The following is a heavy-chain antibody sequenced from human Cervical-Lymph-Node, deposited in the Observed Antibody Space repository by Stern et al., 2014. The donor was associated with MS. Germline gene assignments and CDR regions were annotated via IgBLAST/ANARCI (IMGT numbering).Heavy chain of an antibody. Sequence: QLQLQESGPGLVKPSQTLSLTCTVSGGSISSGSYYWSWIRQPAGKGLEWIGRIYTSGSTNYNPSLKSRVTISVDTSKNQFSLKLSSVTAADTAVYYCAADYDLHWFDPWGQGTLVTVSS. V-gene: IGHV4-61*02. D-gene: IGHD3-22*01. CDR3: AADYDLHWFDP. CDR1: GGSISSGSYY. J-gene: IGHJ5*02. CDR2: IYTSGST.